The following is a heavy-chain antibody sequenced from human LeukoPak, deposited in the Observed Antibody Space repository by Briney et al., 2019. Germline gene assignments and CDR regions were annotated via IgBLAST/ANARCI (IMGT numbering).Heavy chain of an antibody. J-gene: IGHJ4*02. V-gene: IGHV1-69*13. D-gene: IGHD3-22*01. CDR2: IIPIFGTA. Sequence: ASVKVSCKASGGTFSSYAISWVRQAPGQGLEWMGGIIPIFGTANYAQKFQGRVTITADESTSTAYMELSSLRSEDTAVYYCARDLITYYYDSSGYYSRYLDYWGQGTLVTVSS. CDR1: GGTFSSYA. CDR3: ARDLITYYYDSSGYYSRYLDY.